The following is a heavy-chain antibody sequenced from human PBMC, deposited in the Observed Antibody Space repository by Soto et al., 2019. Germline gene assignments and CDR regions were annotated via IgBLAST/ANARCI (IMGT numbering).Heavy chain of an antibody. V-gene: IGHV1-18*01. CDR2: ISAYNGDT. J-gene: IGHJ4*02. D-gene: IGHD2-2*01. Sequence: AASVKVSCKASGYTFTNFGVTWVRQAPGQDLEWMGWISAYNGDTIYIEKFQDRVNMTTDTSTTTAYLELRSMRFDDTAVYYCARGDPRVVPSALPYFDSWGQGTLVTVSS. CDR1: GYTFTNFG. CDR3: ARGDPRVVPSALPYFDS.